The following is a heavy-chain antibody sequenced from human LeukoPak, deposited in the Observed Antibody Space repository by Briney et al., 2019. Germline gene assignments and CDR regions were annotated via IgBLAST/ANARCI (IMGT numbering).Heavy chain of an antibody. CDR2: ISSSGSTI. CDR1: GFTFSDYY. Sequence: GGSLRLSCAVSGFTFSDYYMSWIRQAPGKGLEWVSYISSSGSTIYYADSVKGRFTISRDDAKNSLYLQMNSLRAEDTAVYYCARAGSSGYYADAFDIWGQGTMVTVSS. D-gene: IGHD3-22*01. J-gene: IGHJ3*02. V-gene: IGHV3-11*01. CDR3: ARAGSSGYYADAFDI.